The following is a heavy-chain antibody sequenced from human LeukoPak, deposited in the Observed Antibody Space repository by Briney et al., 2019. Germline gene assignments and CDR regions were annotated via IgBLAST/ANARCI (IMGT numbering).Heavy chain of an antibody. Sequence: SVKVSCKASGYTFTSYEINWVRQATGHGLEWMGWMDPDSGDTAYAQKFQGRITMTRSTSITTAYMELSSLRSEDTAVYYCARGLGSYGSSELTWPMISFWGQGTQVTVSS. J-gene: IGHJ4*02. CDR2: MDPDSGDT. CDR3: ARGLGSYGSSELTWPMISF. V-gene: IGHV1-8*01. CDR1: GYTFTSYE. D-gene: IGHD3-22*01.